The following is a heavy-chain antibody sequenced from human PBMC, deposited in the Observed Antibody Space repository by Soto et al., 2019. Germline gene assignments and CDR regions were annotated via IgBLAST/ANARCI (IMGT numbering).Heavy chain of an antibody. CDR3: TKRRNVLRFLEWSSGMEV. CDR1: GFTFSNYG. V-gene: IGHV3-30*18. Sequence: GGSLRLSCAASGFTFSNYGMHWVRQAPGKGLEWVAFISDDGSNKYYADSMKGRFTMSRDNSKSTLYLQMNSLRVEDTAVYYCTKRRNVLRFLEWSSGMEVWGQGTTVTVSS. D-gene: IGHD3-3*01. J-gene: IGHJ6*02. CDR2: ISDDGSNK.